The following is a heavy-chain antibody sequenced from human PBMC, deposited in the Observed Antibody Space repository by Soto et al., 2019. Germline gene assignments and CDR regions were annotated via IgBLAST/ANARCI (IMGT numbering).Heavy chain of an antibody. V-gene: IGHV3-48*03. CDR3: VPTPGYRYCSGGSCYSSTT. D-gene: IGHD2-15*01. CDR1: GFTFSSYE. CDR2: ISSSGSTI. J-gene: IGHJ5*02. Sequence: GGSLRLSCAASGFTFSSYEMNWVRQAPGKGLEWVSYISSSGSTIYYADSVKGRFTISRDNAKNSLYLQMNSLRAEDTAVYYCVPTPGYRYCSGGSCYSSTTWGQGTLVTVSS.